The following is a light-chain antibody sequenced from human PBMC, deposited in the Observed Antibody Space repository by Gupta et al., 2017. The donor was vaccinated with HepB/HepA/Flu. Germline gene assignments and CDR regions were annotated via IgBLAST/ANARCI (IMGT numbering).Light chain of an antibody. CDR3: QQEDSTPYT. V-gene: IGKV4-1*01. J-gene: IGKJ2*01. CDR2: WAS. Sequence: DIVMTQSPDSLAVSLGERTTINCKSSQSVLDSSNNKNYLAWYQQKPGQPPKLLIYWASTRESGVPDRFSGRGSGTDFTLTISSLQAEDVAVYYCQQEDSTPYTFGQGTKMDIK. CDR1: QSVLDSSNNKNY.